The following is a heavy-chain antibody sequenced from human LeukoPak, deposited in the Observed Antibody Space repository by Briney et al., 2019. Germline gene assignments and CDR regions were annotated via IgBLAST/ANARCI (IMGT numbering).Heavy chain of an antibody. CDR3: AKWGDYDVLTGYYVSDY. CDR1: GFTFSNYA. CDR2: ITGGGSGI. Sequence: GGSLRLSCAASGFTFSNYAMSWVRQAPGKGLEWVSVITGGGSGIYYADSMKSRFTISRDNSKNTLYLQINSLRAEDTAVYYCAKWGDYDVLTGYYVSDYWGQGTLVTVSS. J-gene: IGHJ4*02. D-gene: IGHD3-9*01. V-gene: IGHV3-23*01.